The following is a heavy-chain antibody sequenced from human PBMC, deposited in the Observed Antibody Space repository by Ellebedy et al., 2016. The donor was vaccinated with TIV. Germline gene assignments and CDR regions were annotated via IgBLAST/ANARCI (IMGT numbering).Heavy chain of an antibody. CDR2: ITWNSGTI. J-gene: IGHJ3*02. CDR3: AKPYRDGFNWNAFDI. D-gene: IGHD5-24*01. Sequence: SLKISCVASGFRFDDYAMNWVRQAPGKGLEWVSSITWNSGTINYADSVKGRFTISRDNAKKSLYLQMNSLRAEDTALYYCAKPYRDGFNWNAFDIWGQGTMVTVSS. V-gene: IGHV3-9*01. CDR1: GFRFDDYA.